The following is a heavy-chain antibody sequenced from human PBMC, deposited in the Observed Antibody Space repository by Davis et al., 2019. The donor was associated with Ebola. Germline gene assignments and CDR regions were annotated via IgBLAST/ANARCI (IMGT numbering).Heavy chain of an antibody. V-gene: IGHV4-59*01. J-gene: IGHJ4*02. Sequence: MPSETLSLTCTVSGGSFSTYYWSWVRQPPGKGLEWVGYIYYSGTTHYNPSLRGRVTISVDTSKKHFSLKLGSVTAADTAGYYCARGSQWLGPDYWGQGTLVTVSS. D-gene: IGHD6-19*01. CDR2: IYYSGTT. CDR3: ARGSQWLGPDY. CDR1: GGSFSTYY.